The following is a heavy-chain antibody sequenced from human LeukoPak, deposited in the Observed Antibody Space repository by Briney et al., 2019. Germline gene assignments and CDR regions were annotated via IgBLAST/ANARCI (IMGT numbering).Heavy chain of an antibody. CDR1: GGSISSGGYY. CDR3: ARESDYDSVLV. V-gene: IGHV4-30-2*01. Sequence: SETLSLTCTVSGGSISSGGYYWSWIRQPPGKGLEWIGYIYHSGSTYYNPSLKSRVTISVDRSKNQFSLKLSSVTAADTAVYYCARESDYDSVLVWGQGTLVTVSS. J-gene: IGHJ4*02. D-gene: IGHD3-3*01. CDR2: IYHSGST.